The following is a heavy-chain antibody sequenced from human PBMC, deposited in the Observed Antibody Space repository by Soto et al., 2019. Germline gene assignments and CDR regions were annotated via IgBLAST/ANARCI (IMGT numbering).Heavy chain of an antibody. Sequence: SVKVSCKASGFTFTSSAVQWVRQARGQRLEWIGWIVVGSGNTNYAQKFQERVTITRDMSTSTAYMELSSLRSEDTAVYYCAADPYNWNYYYYGMDVWGQGTTVTVSS. V-gene: IGHV1-58*01. CDR2: IVVGSGNT. J-gene: IGHJ6*02. CDR3: AADPYNWNYYYYGMDV. D-gene: IGHD1-20*01. CDR1: GFTFTSSA.